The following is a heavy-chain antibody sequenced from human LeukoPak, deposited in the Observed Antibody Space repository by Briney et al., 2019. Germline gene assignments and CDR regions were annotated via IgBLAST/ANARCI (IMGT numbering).Heavy chain of an antibody. Sequence: SETLSLTCTVSGGSISSYYWSWIRRPPGKGLEWIGYIYYSGSTNYNPSLKSRVTISVDTSKNQFSLRLSSVTAADTAVYYCARVTGYMVEDYFDYWGQGTLVTVSS. V-gene: IGHV4-59*01. D-gene: IGHD5-12*01. J-gene: IGHJ4*02. CDR2: IYYSGST. CDR1: GGSISSYY. CDR3: ARVTGYMVEDYFDY.